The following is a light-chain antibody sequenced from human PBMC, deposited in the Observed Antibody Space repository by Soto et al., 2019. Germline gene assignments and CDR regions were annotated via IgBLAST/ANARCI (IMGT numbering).Light chain of an antibody. CDR2: DAS. V-gene: IGKV3-11*01. CDR1: QSVSSY. CDR3: QQRSNWPIT. Sequence: EIVLTQSPATLSLSPGERATLSCRASQSVSSYLAWYQQKPGQAPRLLIYDASNRATGVPARFRGSGSGTDFTLTISSLEPDDFSVYYCQQRSNWPITFGQGTRLEIK. J-gene: IGKJ5*01.